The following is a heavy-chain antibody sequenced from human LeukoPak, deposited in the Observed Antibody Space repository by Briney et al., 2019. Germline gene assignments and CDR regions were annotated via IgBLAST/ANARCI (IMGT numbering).Heavy chain of an antibody. CDR3: ASARSYCSGGSCYSGMDV. Sequence: SETLSLTCTVSGGSISSYYWSWIRQPPGKGLEWIGYIYYSGSTNYNPSLKSRVTISVDTSKNQFSLKLSSVTTADTAVYYCASARSYCSGGSCYSGMDVWSQGTTVTVSS. CDR2: IYYSGST. CDR1: GGSISSYY. V-gene: IGHV4-59*01. D-gene: IGHD2-15*01. J-gene: IGHJ6*02.